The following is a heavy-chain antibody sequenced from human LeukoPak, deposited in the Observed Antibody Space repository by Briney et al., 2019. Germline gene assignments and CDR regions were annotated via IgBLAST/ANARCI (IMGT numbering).Heavy chain of an antibody. J-gene: IGHJ4*02. V-gene: IGHV3-30*18. Sequence: GMSLRLSCAASGFTFSGYGMHWVRQAPGKGLEWVAGISYDGSNKYHADSVKGRFTISGDNSKNTLYLQMNSLRANDTSVYYCAKELGYCTSTSCPFDYWGQGTLVTVSS. CDR2: ISYDGSNK. D-gene: IGHD2-2*01. CDR1: GFTFSGYG. CDR3: AKELGYCTSTSCPFDY.